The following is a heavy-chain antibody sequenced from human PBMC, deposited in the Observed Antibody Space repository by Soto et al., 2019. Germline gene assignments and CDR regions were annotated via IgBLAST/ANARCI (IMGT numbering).Heavy chain of an antibody. J-gene: IGHJ5*02. Sequence: GGSLRLSCAASGFTFSSYWMHWVRQAPGKGLVWVSRITSDGSSTTYADSVKGRFTISRDNAKNTLYLQMNSLRAEDTAVYYCARLRAAQKEIVVVPAALNWFDPWGQGTLVTVSS. V-gene: IGHV3-74*01. D-gene: IGHD2-2*01. CDR3: ARLRAAQKEIVVVPAALNWFDP. CDR1: GFTFSSYW. CDR2: ITSDGSST.